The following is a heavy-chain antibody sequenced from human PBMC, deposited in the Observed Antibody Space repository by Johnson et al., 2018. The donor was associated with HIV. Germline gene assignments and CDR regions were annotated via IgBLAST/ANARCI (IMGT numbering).Heavy chain of an antibody. V-gene: IGHV3-66*01. Sequence: VQLVESGGGLVQPGRSLRLSCAASGFTVSSNYMSWVRQAPGKGLEWVSVIYSGGRTYYADSVKGRFTIPRDNSRNTLYLQMNSLRVEDTAIYYCAGRSSAWYEDAFDIWGQGTMVTVSS. CDR2: IYSGGRT. D-gene: IGHD6-19*01. CDR3: AGRSSAWYEDAFDI. CDR1: GFTVSSNY. J-gene: IGHJ3*02.